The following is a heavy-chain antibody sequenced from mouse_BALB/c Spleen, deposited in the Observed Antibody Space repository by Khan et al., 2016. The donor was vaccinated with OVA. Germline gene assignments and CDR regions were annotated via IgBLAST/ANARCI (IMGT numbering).Heavy chain of an antibody. CDR2: INTYTGEP. D-gene: IGHD2-10*01. CDR1: GHTFTNFG. CDR3: ARPPYFSYAMDN. V-gene: IGHV9-3-1*01. J-gene: IGHJ4*01. Sequence: QVQLQQSGPELKKPGETVKISCKASGHTFTNFGMNWVKQAPGKGLKWMGWINTYTGEPTYADDFNGRFAFSLEASASTAYLQINNLTTEDTATYFCARPPYFSYAMDNWGQGTSVTVSS.